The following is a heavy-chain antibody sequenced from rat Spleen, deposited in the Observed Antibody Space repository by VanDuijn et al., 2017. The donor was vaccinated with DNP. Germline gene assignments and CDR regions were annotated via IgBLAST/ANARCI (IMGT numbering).Heavy chain of an antibody. D-gene: IGHD1-2*01. CDR2: ISTGGGNT. V-gene: IGHV5-25*01. Sequence: EVQLVESGGGLVQPGRSMKLSCAASGTFSHYYMAWVRQAPTKGLEWVASISTGGGNTYYRDSVKGRFTISRDNARSTLYLQMDSLRSADTATYYCASWAPIAPISTSNYWGQGVMVTVSS. CDR3: ASWAPIAPISTSNY. J-gene: IGHJ2*01. CDR1: GTFSHYY.